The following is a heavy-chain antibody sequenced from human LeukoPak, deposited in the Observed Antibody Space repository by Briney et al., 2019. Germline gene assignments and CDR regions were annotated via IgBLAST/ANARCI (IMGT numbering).Heavy chain of an antibody. D-gene: IGHD2-15*01. J-gene: IGHJ4*02. CDR2: IYYTGST. V-gene: IGHV4-31*03. Sequence: KASETLSLTCTVSGGSISRGGYYWSWVRQHPGKGLEWIGYIYYTGSTYYNPSLKSRLSISLDTPNNQFSLKLNSVTAADTAVYYCASHCSGGTCYRYFFDSWGQGTLVTVSS. CDR1: GGSISRGGYY. CDR3: ASHCSGGTCYRYFFDS.